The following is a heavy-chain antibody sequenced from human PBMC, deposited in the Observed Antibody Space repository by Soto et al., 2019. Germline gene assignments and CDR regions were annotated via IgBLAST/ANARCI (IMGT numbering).Heavy chain of an antibody. V-gene: IGHV2-5*02. CDR1: GFSLSTSGVG. CDR3: AHRPSIAAAGGWFDP. Sequence: QITLKESGPTLVKPTQTLTLTCTFSGFSLSTSGVGVGWIRQPPGKALEWLALIYWDDDKRYSPSLKSRLTITTDNSKNQVVLTMTNMDPVDTATYYCAHRPSIAAAGGWFDPWGQGTLVTVSS. J-gene: IGHJ5*02. CDR2: IYWDDDK. D-gene: IGHD6-13*01.